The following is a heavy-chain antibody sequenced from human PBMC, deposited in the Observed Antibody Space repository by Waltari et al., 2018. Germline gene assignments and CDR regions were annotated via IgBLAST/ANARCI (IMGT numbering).Heavy chain of an antibody. CDR1: GDSVSSTYW. V-gene: IGHV4-4*02. Sequence: QLQLQESGPGLVKPSGTLSLSCAVSGDSVSSTYWWSWVRQSPQKGLEWIGQVHGSGRTNYNPSVASRLTMSLDTSNNQVSLKVTSATAADTAVYYCARDRGRGLYLDTWGPGTLVTVSP. CDR3: ARDRGRGLYLDT. CDR2: VHGSGRT. D-gene: IGHD2-15*01. J-gene: IGHJ5*02.